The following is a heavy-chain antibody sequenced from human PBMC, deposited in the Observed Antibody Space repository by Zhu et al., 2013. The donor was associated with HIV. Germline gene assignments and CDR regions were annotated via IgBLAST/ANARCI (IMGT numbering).Heavy chain of an antibody. J-gene: IGHJ4*02. CDR1: GQTFTGYY. Sequence: QVQLVQSGAEVKKPGASVKVSCKASGQTFTGYYMHWVRQAPGQGLEWIGWINTNSGGTSYAQKFQGRVTMTRDTSISTIYMELSSLTADDSAVYYCARETKVAGATGDFDFWGQGALVTVSS. V-gene: IGHV1-2*02. CDR2: INTNSGGT. D-gene: IGHD1-26*01. CDR3: ARETKVAGATGDFDF.